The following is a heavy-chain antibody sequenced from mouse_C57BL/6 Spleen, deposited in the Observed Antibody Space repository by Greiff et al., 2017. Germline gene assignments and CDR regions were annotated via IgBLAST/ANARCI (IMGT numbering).Heavy chain of an antibody. CDR3: AGGGYYGSRGAWFAY. CDR1: GFTFSSYA. Sequence: EVKVVESGGGLVKPGGSLKLSCAASGFTFSSYAMSWVRQTPEKRLEWVATISDGGSYTYYPDNVKGRFTISRDNAKNNLYLQMSHLKSEDTAMYYCAGGGYYGSRGAWFAYWGQGTLVTVSA. CDR2: ISDGGSYT. D-gene: IGHD1-1*01. V-gene: IGHV5-4*03. J-gene: IGHJ3*01.